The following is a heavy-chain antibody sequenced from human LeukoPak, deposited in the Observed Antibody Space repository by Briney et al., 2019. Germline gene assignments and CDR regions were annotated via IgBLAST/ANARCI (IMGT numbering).Heavy chain of an antibody. V-gene: IGHV1-18*01. J-gene: IGHJ6*02. D-gene: IGHD3-9*01. Sequence: ASVTVSCKASGYTFTSYGISRVRQAPGQGLEWMGWIIAYNGNTNYAQKLQGRVTMTTDTSTSTAYMELRSLRSDDTAVYYCARVSPTSDILTTMDVWGQGTTVTVSS. CDR1: GYTFTSYG. CDR2: IIAYNGNT. CDR3: ARVSPTSDILTTMDV.